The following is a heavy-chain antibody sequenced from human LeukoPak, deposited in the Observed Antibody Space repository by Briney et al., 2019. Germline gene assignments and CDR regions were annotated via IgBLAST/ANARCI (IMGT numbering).Heavy chain of an antibody. CDR1: GVIFNNFA. CDR3: ARAGRADGDYHYFDY. D-gene: IGHD4-17*01. CDR2: VSHDGINK. J-gene: IGHJ4*02. V-gene: IGHV3-30*14. Sequence: GGSLRLSCAASGVIFNNFAFHWVRQAPGKGLEWVAAVSHDGINKYYADSVRGRLTISRDNSKNTVYLQMNSLRDVDTAVYYCARAGRADGDYHYFDYWGQGTLVAVSS.